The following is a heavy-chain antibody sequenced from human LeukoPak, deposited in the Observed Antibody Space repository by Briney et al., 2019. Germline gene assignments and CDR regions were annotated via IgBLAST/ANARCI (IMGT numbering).Heavy chain of an antibody. D-gene: IGHD3-10*01. V-gene: IGHV4-59*12. Sequence: SETLSLTCTVSGGSISSYYRSWIRQPPEKGLEWIGYTYNSGSSSYSPSFKSRVTISTDTPRNQFFLRLTSVTAADTAVYYCAGYYGSGQWDNWGQGTLVTVSS. CDR1: GGSISSYY. J-gene: IGHJ4*02. CDR2: TYNSGSS. CDR3: AGYYGSGQWDN.